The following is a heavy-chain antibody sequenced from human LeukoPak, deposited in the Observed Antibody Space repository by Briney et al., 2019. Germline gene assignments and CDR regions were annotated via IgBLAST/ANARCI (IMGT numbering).Heavy chain of an antibody. CDR3: ARVACRGGGCRFFQRCFDY. CDR1: GFTFSDYW. D-gene: IGHD2-15*01. V-gene: IGHV3-7*05. Sequence: PGGSLRLSCAASGFTFSDYWMSWVRQAPGKGLEWVANIKLDGSGKYYVDSVKGRFTISRDNANNSVYLQMNSLRAEDTAVYYCARVACRGGGCRFFQRCFDYWGQGTLVGVCS. J-gene: IGHJ4*02. CDR2: IKLDGSGK.